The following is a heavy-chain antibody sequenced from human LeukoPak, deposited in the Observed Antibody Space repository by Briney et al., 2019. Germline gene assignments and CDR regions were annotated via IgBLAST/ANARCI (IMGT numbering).Heavy chain of an antibody. Sequence: GGSLRLSCAASGFTFSSYGMHWVRQAPGKGLEWVSGINWNGGSIDYADSVKGRFTISRDNAKNSLYLQMNSLRAEDTAVYYCARVTVTTFSPTDYMDVWGKGTTVTISS. CDR2: INWNGGSI. CDR3: ARVTVTTFSPTDYMDV. J-gene: IGHJ6*03. CDR1: GFTFSSYG. V-gene: IGHV3-20*04. D-gene: IGHD4-17*01.